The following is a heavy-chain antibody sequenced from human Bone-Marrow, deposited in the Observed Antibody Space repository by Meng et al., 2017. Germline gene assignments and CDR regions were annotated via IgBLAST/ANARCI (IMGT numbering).Heavy chain of an antibody. D-gene: IGHD6-13*01. V-gene: IGHV3-72*01. CDR2: IRDKRNSYTT. CDR3: AKNRGFSSTWSPLDS. Sequence: GGSLRLSCAASGFTFSDHYMDWVRQAPGKGLEWLGRIRDKRNSYTTEYAASVKGRFTISRDDSKNSLYVQMNSLQTEDTAVYFCAKNRGFSSTWSPLDSWGQGTLVTVSS. CDR1: GFTFSDHY. J-gene: IGHJ4*02.